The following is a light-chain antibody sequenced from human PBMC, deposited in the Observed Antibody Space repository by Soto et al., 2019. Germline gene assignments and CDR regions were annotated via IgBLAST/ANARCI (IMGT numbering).Light chain of an antibody. CDR1: HSLLYSNGNNY. J-gene: IGKJ5*01. Sequence: DIVMTQSPPSLPVTPGEPASISCRSSHSLLYSNGNNYLDWNLQKPGQSPQLLIYLSSNRTSGVRDRLSGSGLGTDFTLEISILEGADVEVYYCMQALPTPTIIFGQGTGPEI. V-gene: IGKV2-28*01. CDR3: MQALPTPTII. CDR2: LSS.